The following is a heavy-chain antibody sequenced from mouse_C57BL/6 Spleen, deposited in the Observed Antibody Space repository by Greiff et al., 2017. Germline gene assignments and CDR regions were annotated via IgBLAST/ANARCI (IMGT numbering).Heavy chain of an antibody. Sequence: QVQLQQSGAELVKPGASVKLSCKASGYTFTSYWMHWVKQRPGQGLEWIGMIHPNSGSTNYNEKFKSKATLTVDKSSSTAYMQLSSLTSEDSAVYYCAREARWPYFDYWGQGTTLTVSS. D-gene: IGHD2-3*01. CDR2: IHPNSGST. CDR3: AREARWPYFDY. V-gene: IGHV1-64*01. CDR1: GYTFTSYW. J-gene: IGHJ2*01.